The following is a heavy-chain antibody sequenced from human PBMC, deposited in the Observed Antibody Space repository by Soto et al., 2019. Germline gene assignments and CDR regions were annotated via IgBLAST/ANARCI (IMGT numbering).Heavy chain of an antibody. V-gene: IGHV3-7*01. J-gene: IGHJ4*02. CDR3: ASVNILTGYYLDH. D-gene: IGHD3-9*01. Sequence: GGSLRLSCAASGFTFSTYWRNWVRRAPGKGLEWVANINQDGSQRYYVDSVKGRFITSRDNAKNSVYLQLNSLRVEDTAVYYCASVNILTGYYLDHWGQGTLVTVSS. CDR2: INQDGSQR. CDR1: GFTFSTYW.